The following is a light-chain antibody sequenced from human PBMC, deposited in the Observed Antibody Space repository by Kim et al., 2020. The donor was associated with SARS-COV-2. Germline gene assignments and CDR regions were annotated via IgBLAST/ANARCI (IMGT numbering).Light chain of an antibody. J-gene: IGKJ1*01. CDR1: QSIGNY. CDR3: QQYLYYWT. CDR2: DAS. Sequence: GDRVTITCRASQSIGNYLAWYQQKPGKAPKVLIYDASSLASGVPSRFSGSGSGTEFTLNINSLQPDDFATYYCQQYLYYWTFGQGTKVDIK. V-gene: IGKV1-5*01.